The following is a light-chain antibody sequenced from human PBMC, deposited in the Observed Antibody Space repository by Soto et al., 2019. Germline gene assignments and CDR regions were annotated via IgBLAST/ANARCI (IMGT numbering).Light chain of an antibody. Sequence: EIVFAPSPGPPSFSPGERATLSCRASQSVSSNLAWYQQKPGQAPRLLIYGASPRAPGISARFSGSGSGTDFTLTISRLEPEDFAVYYCQQYGNSPITFGQGTRLEIK. J-gene: IGKJ5*01. CDR2: GAS. V-gene: IGKV3-20*01. CDR1: QSVSSN. CDR3: QQYGNSPIT.